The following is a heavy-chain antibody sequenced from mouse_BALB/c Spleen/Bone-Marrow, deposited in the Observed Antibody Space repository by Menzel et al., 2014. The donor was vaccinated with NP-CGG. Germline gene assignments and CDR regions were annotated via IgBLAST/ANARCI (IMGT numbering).Heavy chain of an antibody. V-gene: IGHV1S81*02. Sequence: QAQLKESGAELVKPGASVKLSCEASGYTFTNYWMHWVNQRPGQGLEWIGEINPTNGRSNYNEKFKSKATLTVDKSSSTAYMQLSSLTSEDSAVYYCARREDYYGAMDYWGQGTSVTVSS. CDR3: ARREDYYGAMDY. CDR1: GYTFTNYW. J-gene: IGHJ4*01. CDR2: INPTNGRS. D-gene: IGHD1-1*01.